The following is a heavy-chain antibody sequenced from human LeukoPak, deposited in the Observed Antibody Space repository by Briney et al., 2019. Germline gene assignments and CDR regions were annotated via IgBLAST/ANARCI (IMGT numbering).Heavy chain of an antibody. V-gene: IGHV1-8*01. CDR1: GYTFPSYD. CDR2: MNPNSGNT. CDR3: ARGGFRGDFDY. J-gene: IGHJ4*02. D-gene: IGHD3-10*01. Sequence: ASVKVSCKASGYTFPSYDINWVRQATGQGLEWMGWMNPNSGNTGYVQKFQGRDTMTRNTSISTAYMELRSLRSGDTAVYYCARGGFRGDFDYWGQGTLVTVSS.